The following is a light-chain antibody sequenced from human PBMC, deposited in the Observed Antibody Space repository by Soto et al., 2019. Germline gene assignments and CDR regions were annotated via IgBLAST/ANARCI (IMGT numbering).Light chain of an antibody. CDR1: QSVSSN. CDR3: QQYNNWPKT. V-gene: IGKV3-15*01. J-gene: IGKJ1*01. Sequence: EIVITQSPATLYVFTGERATLFCRASQSVSSNLAWYQQKTGQAPRLLIYGASTRATGIPGRFSCSGSGTEFTLTISSLQSEELPVYYCQQYNNWPKTFGQGTKVDIK. CDR2: GAS.